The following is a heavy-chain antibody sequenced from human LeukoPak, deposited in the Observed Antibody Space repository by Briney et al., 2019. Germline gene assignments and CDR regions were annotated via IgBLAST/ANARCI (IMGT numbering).Heavy chain of an antibody. CDR3: ARGRGYSGYDPFDY. D-gene: IGHD5-12*01. V-gene: IGHV3-23*01. Sequence: GGSLRLSCAASGFTFSSSAMNWVRQAPGKGLEWVSAISGSGGSTYYADSVKGRFTISRDNAKNSLYLQMNSLRAEDTAVYYCARGRGYSGYDPFDYWGQGTLVTVSS. CDR1: GFTFSSSA. J-gene: IGHJ4*02. CDR2: ISGSGGST.